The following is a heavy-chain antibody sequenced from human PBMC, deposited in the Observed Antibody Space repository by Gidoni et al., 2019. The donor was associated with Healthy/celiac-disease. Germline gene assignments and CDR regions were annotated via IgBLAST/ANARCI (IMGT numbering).Heavy chain of an antibody. J-gene: IGHJ5*02. D-gene: IGHD2-2*01. V-gene: IGHV4-38-2*01. CDR1: GYSISSGYY. CDR2: IYHSGST. CDR3: ARVSPAVPAALAWFDP. Sequence: QVQLQESGPGLVTPSETLSLTCAVSGYSISSGYYWGWIRQPPGKGLEWIGSIYHSGSTYYNPSLKSRVTISVDTSKNQFSLKLSSVTAADTAVYYCARVSPAVPAALAWFDPWGQGTLVTVSS.